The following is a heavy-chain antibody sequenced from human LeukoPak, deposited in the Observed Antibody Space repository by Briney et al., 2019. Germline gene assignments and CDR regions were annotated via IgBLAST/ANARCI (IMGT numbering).Heavy chain of an antibody. D-gene: IGHD6-13*01. J-gene: IGHJ4*02. V-gene: IGHV3-53*01. Sequence: GGSLRLSCAASGFTFSNFWMHWVRQAPGKGLEWVSLIYSSDNTYYADSVKGRFTISSDNSKDTLYLQMNSLRAEDTAVYYCARGWSHFDCWGQGALVTVSS. CDR2: IYSSDNT. CDR3: ARGWSHFDC. CDR1: GFTFSNFW.